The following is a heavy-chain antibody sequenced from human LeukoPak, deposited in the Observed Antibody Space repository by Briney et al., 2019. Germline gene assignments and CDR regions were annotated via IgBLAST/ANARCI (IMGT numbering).Heavy chain of an antibody. CDR2: INPNSGGT. CDR3: AKMRTPTAHSGDAFDI. D-gene: IGHD4-17*01. CDR1: GYTFTGYY. Sequence: ASVKVSCKASGYTFTGYYMHWVRQAPGQGLEWMGWINPNSGGTNYAQKFQGRVTMTRDTSISTVYMELSRLRSDDTAVYYCAKMRTPTAHSGDAFDIWGQGTMVTVSS. J-gene: IGHJ3*02. V-gene: IGHV1-2*02.